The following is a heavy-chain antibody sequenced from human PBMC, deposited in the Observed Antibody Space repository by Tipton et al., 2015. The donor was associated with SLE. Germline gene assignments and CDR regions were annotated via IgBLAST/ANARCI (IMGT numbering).Heavy chain of an antibody. J-gene: IGHJ3*02. D-gene: IGHD3-22*01. CDR1: GFIFNRYN. CDR3: ARLDYYDTSGYSYADAYDI. Sequence: SLRLSCEASGFIFNRYNMNWVRPAPGKGLEWVAAISSASIYMYYADSVKGRFTVSRDNAQNSLFLQMNSLRAEDTGVYYCARLDYYDTSGYSYADAYDIWGRGTMVIVSS. V-gene: IGHV3-21*03. CDR2: ISSASIYM.